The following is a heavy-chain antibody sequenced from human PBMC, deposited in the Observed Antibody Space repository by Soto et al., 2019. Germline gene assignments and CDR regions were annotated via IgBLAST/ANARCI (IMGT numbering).Heavy chain of an antibody. CDR3: AGGASMVRGVIRDAFDI. J-gene: IGHJ3*02. V-gene: IGHV1-3*01. CDR2: INAGNGNT. CDR1: GYTFTSYA. Sequence: QVQLVQSGAEVKKPGASVKVSCKASGYTFTSYAMHWVRQAPGQRLEWMGWINAGNGNTKYSQKFQGRVTITRDTSASTAYMELSSLRSEDTAVYYWAGGASMVRGVIRDAFDIWGQGPMVTVSS. D-gene: IGHD3-10*01.